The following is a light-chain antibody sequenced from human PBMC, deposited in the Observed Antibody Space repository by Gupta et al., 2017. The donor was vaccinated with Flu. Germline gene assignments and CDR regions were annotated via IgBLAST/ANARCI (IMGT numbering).Light chain of an antibody. Sequence: QSALTQPPSVSGSPGQSVTISCTGTSSDFDNYNRVSWYQQAPGTAPKLMIYEVSSRPSGVPDRFSGSKSGNTASLTISGLQSEDEAYYYCTSYTRSNTYVFGSGTKVTVL. CDR2: EVS. CDR3: TSYTRSNTYV. V-gene: IGLV2-18*02. J-gene: IGLJ1*01. CDR1: SSDFDNYNR.